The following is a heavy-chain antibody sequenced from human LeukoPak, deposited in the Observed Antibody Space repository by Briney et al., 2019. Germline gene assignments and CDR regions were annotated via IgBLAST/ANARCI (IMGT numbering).Heavy chain of an antibody. Sequence: SVKVSCKASGGTFSSHAISWVRQAPGQGLEWMGGIIPIFGTADYEQNFQGRVTITVDGSTSTAYMELSSLRSEDTAVYYCARIVPAAINWFDPWGQGTLVTVSS. CDR2: IIPIFGTA. CDR3: ARIVPAAINWFDP. D-gene: IGHD2-2*01. J-gene: IGHJ5*02. CDR1: GGTFSSHA. V-gene: IGHV1-69*13.